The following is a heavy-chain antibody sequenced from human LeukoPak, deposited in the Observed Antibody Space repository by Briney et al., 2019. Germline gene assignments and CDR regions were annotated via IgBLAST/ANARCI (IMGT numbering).Heavy chain of an antibody. CDR3: ARDLWFSDYYGSGSYRSRYYYYGMDV. Sequence: PGGSLRLSCAASGFTVSSNYLSWVRQAPGKGLEWVSVIYSGGSTYYADSVKGRFTISRDNSKNTLYLQMNSLRAEDTAVYYCARDLWFSDYYGSGSYRSRYYYYGMDVWGQGTTVTVSS. CDR1: GFTVSSNY. CDR2: IYSGGST. J-gene: IGHJ6*02. D-gene: IGHD3-10*01. V-gene: IGHV3-53*01.